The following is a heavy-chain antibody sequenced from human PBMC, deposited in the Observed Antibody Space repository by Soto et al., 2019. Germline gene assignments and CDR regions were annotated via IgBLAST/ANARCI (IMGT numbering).Heavy chain of an antibody. CDR2: IYYSGST. J-gene: IGHJ5*02. CDR3: ARGGGNGDYRGGCWFDP. CDR1: GGSISSGGYY. D-gene: IGHD4-17*01. V-gene: IGHV4-31*03. Sequence: SETLSLTCTVSGGSISSGGYYWSWIRQHPGKGLEWIGYIYYSGSTYYNPSLKSRVTISVDTSKNQFSLKLSSVTAADTAVYYCARGGGNGDYRGGCWFDPGGQGNLVTVSS.